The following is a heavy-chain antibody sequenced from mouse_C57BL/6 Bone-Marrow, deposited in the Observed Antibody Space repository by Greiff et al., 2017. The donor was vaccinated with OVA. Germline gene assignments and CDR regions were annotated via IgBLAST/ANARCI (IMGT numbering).Heavy chain of an antibody. CDR3: TTYYYGSSLSWFAY. Sequence: VQLQQSGAELVRPGASVKLSCTASGFNFKDDYMHWVKQRPEQGLEWIGWIDPENGDTDYASKFQGKATITADTASNTSYLQLSSLTSEDTAVSYCTTYYYGSSLSWFAYWGQGTLVTVSA. V-gene: IGHV14-4*01. CDR1: GFNFKDDY. J-gene: IGHJ3*01. CDR2: IDPENGDT. D-gene: IGHD1-1*01.